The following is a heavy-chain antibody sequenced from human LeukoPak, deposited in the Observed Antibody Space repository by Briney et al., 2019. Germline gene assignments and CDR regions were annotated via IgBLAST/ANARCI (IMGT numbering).Heavy chain of an antibody. CDR2: ISGSGGNT. CDR1: GFTFSTYA. D-gene: IGHD1-14*01. CDR3: VRTQPRSRLLDR. Sequence: PGGSLRLSCAASGFTFSTYAMSWVRQAPGKGLEWVSGISGSGGNTYYADSVKGRFTISRDNSKNTLYLQVNSLRAEDTAVYYCVRTQPRSRLLDRWGQGTLVTVSS. V-gene: IGHV3-23*01. J-gene: IGHJ5*02.